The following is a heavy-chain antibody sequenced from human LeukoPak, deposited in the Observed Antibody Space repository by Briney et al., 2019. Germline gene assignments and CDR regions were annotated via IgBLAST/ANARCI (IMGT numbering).Heavy chain of an antibody. CDR2: ISSSSSYI. CDR1: GFTFSSYS. CDR3: ARARLYDYNYYYMDV. J-gene: IGHJ6*03. V-gene: IGHV3-21*04. Sequence: GGSLRLSCAASGFTFSSYSMNWVRQAPGKGLEWVSSISSSSSYIYYADSVKGRFTISRDNAKNSLYLQMNSLRVEDTALYYCARARLYDYNYYYMDVWGKGTTVTVSS. D-gene: IGHD5/OR15-5a*01.